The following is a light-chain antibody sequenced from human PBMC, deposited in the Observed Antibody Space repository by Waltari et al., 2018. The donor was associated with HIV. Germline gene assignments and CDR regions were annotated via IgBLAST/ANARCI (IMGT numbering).Light chain of an antibody. CDR3: SSYAGSNNRWV. CDR1: SSDVGGYNY. Sequence: QSALTQPPSASGSPGPSVTISCTGTSSDVGGYNYVSWYQHHPGKAPKLRIYEVSKRPSGVPDRFSGSKSGSTASLTVSGLQAEDEADYYCSSYAGSNNRWVFGGGTKLTAL. V-gene: IGLV2-8*01. CDR2: EVS. J-gene: IGLJ3*02.